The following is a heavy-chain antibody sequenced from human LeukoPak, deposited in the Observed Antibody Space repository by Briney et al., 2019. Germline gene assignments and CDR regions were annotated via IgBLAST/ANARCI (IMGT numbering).Heavy chain of an antibody. V-gene: IGHV4-59*12. Sequence: SETLSLTCTVSGGSISSYYWSWIRQPPGKGLEWIGYIYYSGSTNYSPSLKSRVTISVDRSKNQFSLKLSSVTAADTAVYYCARELYGSGSYYPSFFDYWGQGTLVTVSS. J-gene: IGHJ4*02. CDR2: IYYSGST. CDR3: ARELYGSGSYYPSFFDY. CDR1: GGSISSYY. D-gene: IGHD3-10*01.